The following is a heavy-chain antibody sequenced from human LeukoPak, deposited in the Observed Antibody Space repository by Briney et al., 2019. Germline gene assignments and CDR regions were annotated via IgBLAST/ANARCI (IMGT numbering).Heavy chain of an antibody. V-gene: IGHV3-23*01. CDR2: TVGGGDGT. CDR1: GFTFSSTS. J-gene: IGHJ4*02. D-gene: IGHD5-18*01. Sequence: PGGSLRLSCAASGFTFSSTSMSWVRQAPGKGLEWVAVTVGGGDGTYYADSVRGRFTISRDNSKNTLYLQMNSLRAEDTAIYYCMTAAGYNFGQYWGQGTLVTVSS. CDR3: MTAAGYNFGQY.